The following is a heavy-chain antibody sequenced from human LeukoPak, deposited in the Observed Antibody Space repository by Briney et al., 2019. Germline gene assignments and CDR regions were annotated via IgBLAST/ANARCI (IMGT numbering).Heavy chain of an antibody. CDR3: ARGLDSSSWYAYDY. D-gene: IGHD6-13*01. CDR1: GGSISSYY. V-gene: IGHV4-59*12. J-gene: IGHJ4*02. CDR2: IYYSGST. Sequence: PSETLSLTCTVSGGSISSYYWSWIRQPPGKGLEWIGYIYYSGSTNYNPSLKSRVTISVDTSKNQFFLKLSSVTAADTAVYYCARGLDSSSWYAYDYWGQGTLVTVSS.